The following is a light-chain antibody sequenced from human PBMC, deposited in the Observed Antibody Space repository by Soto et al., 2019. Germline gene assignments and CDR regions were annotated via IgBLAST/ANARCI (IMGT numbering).Light chain of an antibody. CDR2: GNS. CDR3: QSYDSSLSGSNV. Sequence: QPVLTQPPSVSGAPWQRVTISCTGSSSNIGAGYDVHWYQQLPGTAPKLLIYGNSNRPSGVPDRFSGSKSGTSASLAITGLQAEDEADYYCQSYDSSLSGSNVFGTGTKVTVL. CDR1: SSNIGAGYD. J-gene: IGLJ1*01. V-gene: IGLV1-40*01.